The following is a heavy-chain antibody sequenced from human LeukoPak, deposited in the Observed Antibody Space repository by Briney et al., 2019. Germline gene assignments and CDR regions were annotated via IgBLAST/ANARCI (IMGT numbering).Heavy chain of an antibody. CDR2: IYYSGST. CDR3: ARHVREYGSLAY. CDR1: AGSISSYY. Sequence: SETLSLTCTVSAGSISSYYWSWIRQPPGKGLEWIGFIYYSGSTNYNPSLKSRVTMSVDTSKNQFSLKLSSVTAADTAVYYCARHVREYGSLAYWGQGTLVTVSS. V-gene: IGHV4-59*08. D-gene: IGHD6-6*01. J-gene: IGHJ4*02.